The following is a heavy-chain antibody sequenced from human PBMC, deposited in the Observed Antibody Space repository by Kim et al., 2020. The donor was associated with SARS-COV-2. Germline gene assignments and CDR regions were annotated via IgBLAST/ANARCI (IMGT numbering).Heavy chain of an antibody. V-gene: IGHV4-39*01. CDR1: GGSISSSSYY. Sequence: SETLSLTCTVSGGSISSSSYYWGWIRQPPGKGLEWIGSIYYSGSTYYNPSLKSRVTISVDTSKNQFSLKLSSVTAADTAVYYCAVVPAAMSFTPDYYYYGMDVWGQGTTVTVSS. CDR3: AVVPAAMSFTPDYYYYGMDV. D-gene: IGHD2-2*01. J-gene: IGHJ6*02. CDR2: IYYSGST.